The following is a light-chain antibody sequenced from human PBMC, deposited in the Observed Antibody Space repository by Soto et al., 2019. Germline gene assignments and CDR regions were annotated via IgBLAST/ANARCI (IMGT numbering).Light chain of an antibody. V-gene: IGKV3-20*01. Sequence: IVLTQSPGTLSLSPWERATLSCRASQSVSNSYLAWYQQKPGQAPRLLIYGASSRATGIPDRFSGSGSGTDFTLTISRLEPEDFAVYYCQQYGSSPLTFGGGTKVDIK. CDR2: GAS. J-gene: IGKJ4*01. CDR1: QSVSNSY. CDR3: QQYGSSPLT.